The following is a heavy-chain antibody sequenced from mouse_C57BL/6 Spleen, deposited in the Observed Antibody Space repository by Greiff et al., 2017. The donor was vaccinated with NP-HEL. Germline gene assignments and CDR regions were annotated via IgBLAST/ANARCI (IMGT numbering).Heavy chain of an antibody. Sequence: VKLQESGPELVKPGASVKISCKASGYAFSSSWMNWVKQRPGKGLEWIGRIYPGDGDTNYNGKFKGKATLTADKSSSTAYMQLSSLTSEDSAVYFCARRPTVVATDFDYWGQGTTLTVSS. CDR1: GYAFSSSW. V-gene: IGHV1-82*01. CDR3: ARRPTVVATDFDY. D-gene: IGHD1-1*01. CDR2: IYPGDGDT. J-gene: IGHJ2*01.